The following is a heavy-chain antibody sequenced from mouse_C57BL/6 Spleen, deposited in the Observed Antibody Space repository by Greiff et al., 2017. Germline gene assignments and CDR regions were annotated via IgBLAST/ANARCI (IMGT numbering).Heavy chain of an antibody. CDR1: GYTFTDYY. CDR3: ARHYYGSSYGCFDD. Sequence: VKLMESGAELVRPGASVKLSCKASGYTFTDYYINWVKPRPGQGLEWIARIFPGSGNTSSNEKFKGKATLTAENSSSTAYMQLSHLTSEYSAVYFCARHYYGSSYGCFDDGGQGTTLTVSS. J-gene: IGHJ2*01. CDR2: IFPGSGNT. D-gene: IGHD1-1*01. V-gene: IGHV1-76*01.